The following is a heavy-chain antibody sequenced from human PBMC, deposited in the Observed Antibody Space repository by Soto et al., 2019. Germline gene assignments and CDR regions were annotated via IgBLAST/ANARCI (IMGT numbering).Heavy chain of an antibody. CDR3: AKDRFYCSGRQGYFDY. CDR2: ISYDGINK. J-gene: IGHJ4*02. Sequence: ESGGGVVQPGRSLRLSCAASGFTFSSNGMHWVRQAPGKGLEWVAVISYDGINKYYADSVKGRFTISRDNSKNTLYLQMNSLRPEDTAVYYCAKDRFYCSGRQGYFDYWGQGTLVTVSS. V-gene: IGHV3-30*18. CDR1: GFTFSSNG. D-gene: IGHD3-10*01.